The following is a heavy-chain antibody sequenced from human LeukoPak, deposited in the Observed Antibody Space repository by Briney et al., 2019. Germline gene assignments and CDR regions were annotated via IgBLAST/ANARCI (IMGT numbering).Heavy chain of an antibody. CDR1: GGSISSYY. V-gene: IGHV4-59*12. D-gene: IGHD6-19*01. J-gene: IGHJ4*02. CDR2: IYYSGST. CDR3: ARGWGYSSGFVDY. Sequence: SETLSLTCTVSGGSISSYYWSWIRQPPGKGLEWIGYIYYSGSTNYNPSLKSRVTISVDTSKNQFSLKLSSVTAADTAVYYCARGWGYSSGFVDYWGQGTLVTVSS.